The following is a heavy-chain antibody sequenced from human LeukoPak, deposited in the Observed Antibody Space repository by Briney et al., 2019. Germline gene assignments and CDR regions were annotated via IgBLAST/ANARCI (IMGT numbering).Heavy chain of an antibody. J-gene: IGHJ4*02. V-gene: IGHV3-7*01. CDR2: IKYDGSEK. CDR3: ARDSGLSGYDLLDY. Sequence: GRSLRLSCVDSGFTFSTYWMIWVRQAPGQGLEWVANIKYDGSEKYYVDSVKGRFTISRDNAKNSLYLQMNNLRAEDTAVYYCARDSGLSGYDLLDYWGQGTLVTVSS. D-gene: IGHD5-12*01. CDR1: GFTFSTYW.